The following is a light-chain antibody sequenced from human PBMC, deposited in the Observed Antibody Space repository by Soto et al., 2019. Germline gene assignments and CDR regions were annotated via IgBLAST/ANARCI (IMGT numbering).Light chain of an antibody. V-gene: IGKV2-28*01. CDR2: LGS. CDR1: QSLLYSNGYNY. Sequence: DVVMTQSPLSLPVTPGEPASISCRSSQSLLYSNGYNYLDWYVQKPGQSPQLLIFLGSYRASGVPDRLSGSGSGTDFTLEISRVEAEDVGVYYCMQALQPAFTFGPGTKVDIK. CDR3: MQALQPAFT. J-gene: IGKJ3*01.